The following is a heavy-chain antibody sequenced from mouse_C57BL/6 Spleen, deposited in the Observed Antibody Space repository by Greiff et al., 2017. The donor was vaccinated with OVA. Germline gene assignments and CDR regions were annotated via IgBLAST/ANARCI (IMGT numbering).Heavy chain of an antibody. Sequence: QVQLQQSGPGLVQPSQSLSITCTVSGFSLTSYGVHWVRQSPGKGLEWLGVIWSGGSTDYNAAFISRLSISKDNSKSQVFFKMNSLQADDTAIYYCARGDYYGSSYYAMDYWGQGTSVTVSS. D-gene: IGHD1-1*01. CDR3: ARGDYYGSSYYAMDY. CDR2: IWSGGST. V-gene: IGHV2-2*01. CDR1: GFSLTSYG. J-gene: IGHJ4*01.